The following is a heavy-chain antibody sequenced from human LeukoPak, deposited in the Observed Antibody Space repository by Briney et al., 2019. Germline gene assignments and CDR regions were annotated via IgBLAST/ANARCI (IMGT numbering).Heavy chain of an antibody. CDR1: GFSISTYW. CDR2: INGDGSST. CDR3: ARALGDI. J-gene: IGHJ4*02. V-gene: IGHV3-74*01. Sequence: PGGSLRLSCAASGFSISTYWMHWVRQAPGKGLVWVSRINGDGSSTSYGDSVKGRFTVSRDNAKNTLYLQMNGLRVEDTAVYYCARALGDIRGEGTLVTVSS.